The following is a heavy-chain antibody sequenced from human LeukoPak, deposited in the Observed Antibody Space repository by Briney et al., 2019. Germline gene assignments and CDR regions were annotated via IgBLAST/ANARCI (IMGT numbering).Heavy chain of an antibody. CDR3: AKRDYYGSGTRGAFDI. J-gene: IGHJ3*02. Sequence: GGSLRLSCAASGFTFSDYYMSWIRQAPGKGLEWVSYISSSGSTIYYADSVKGRFTISRDNAKNSLYLQMNSLRAEDTAVYYCAKRDYYGSGTRGAFDIWGQGTMVTVSS. V-gene: IGHV3-11*04. CDR2: ISSSGSTI. CDR1: GFTFSDYY. D-gene: IGHD3-10*01.